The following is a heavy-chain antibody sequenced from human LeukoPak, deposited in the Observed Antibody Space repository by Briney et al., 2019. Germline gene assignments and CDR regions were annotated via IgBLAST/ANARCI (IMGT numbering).Heavy chain of an antibody. D-gene: IGHD1-1*01. CDR1: GGSISSYY. V-gene: IGHV4-59*01. CDR2: IYYSGST. Sequence: SETLSLTCTVSGGSISSYYWSWIRQPAGKGLEWIGYIYYSGSTNYNPSLKSRVTISVDTSKNQFSLKLSSVTAADTAVYYCANWNDESNYFDYWGQGTLVTVSS. CDR3: ANWNDESNYFDY. J-gene: IGHJ4*02.